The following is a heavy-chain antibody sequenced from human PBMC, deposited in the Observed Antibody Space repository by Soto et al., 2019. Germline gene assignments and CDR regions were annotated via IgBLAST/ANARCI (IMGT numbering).Heavy chain of an antibody. CDR1: GGSFSGYY. J-gene: IGHJ6*03. CDR2: INHSGST. Sequence: SETLSLTCAVYGGSFSGYYWSWIRQPPGKGLEWIGEINHSGSTNYNPSLKSRVTISVDTSKNQFSLKLSSVTAADTAVYYCARGLLNSSSSYYYYYMDVWGKGTTVTVSS. D-gene: IGHD6-6*01. V-gene: IGHV4-34*01. CDR3: ARGLLNSSSSYYYYYMDV.